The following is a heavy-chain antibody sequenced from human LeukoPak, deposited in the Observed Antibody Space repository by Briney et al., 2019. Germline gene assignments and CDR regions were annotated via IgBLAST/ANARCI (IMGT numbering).Heavy chain of an antibody. CDR1: GGTFSSYA. J-gene: IGHJ3*02. V-gene: IGHV1-69*13. CDR2: IIPIFGTA. Sequence: SVKVSCKASGGTFSSYAISWVRQAPGQGLEWMGGIIPIFGTANYAQKFQGRVTITADESTSTAYMELSSLRSEDTAVYYCARDIIAVAGEDAFDIWGQGTMVTVSS. CDR3: ARDIIAVAGEDAFDI. D-gene: IGHD6-19*01.